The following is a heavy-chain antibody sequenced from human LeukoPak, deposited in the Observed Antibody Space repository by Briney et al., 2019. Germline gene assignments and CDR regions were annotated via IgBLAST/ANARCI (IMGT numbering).Heavy chain of an antibody. Sequence: PGGSLRLSCSASGFAFSSYAMYWVRQAPGKGLEYVSAISKDGGTQYPADSVKGRITISRDNSKNTLYLQMSSLRPEDTAVYYCARGRPGLSAADDFDYWGQGTLVTVS. CDR2: ISKDGGTQ. CDR3: ARGRPGLSAADDFDY. V-gene: IGHV3-64D*09. CDR1: GFAFSSYA. J-gene: IGHJ4*02. D-gene: IGHD6-13*01.